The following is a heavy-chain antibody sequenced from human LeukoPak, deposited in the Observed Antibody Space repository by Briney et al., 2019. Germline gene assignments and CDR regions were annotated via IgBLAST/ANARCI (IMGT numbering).Heavy chain of an antibody. CDR2: ISSSSSTI. CDR1: GFTFSSYS. CDR3: ARAVDRDGYKGAYYFDY. J-gene: IGHJ4*02. Sequence: PEGSLRLSCAASGFTFSSYSMNWVRQAPGKGLEWVSYISSSSSTIYYADSVKGRFTISRDNAKNSLYLQMNSLRAEDTAVYYCARAVDRDGYKGAYYFDYWGQGTLVTVSS. V-gene: IGHV3-48*04. D-gene: IGHD5-24*01.